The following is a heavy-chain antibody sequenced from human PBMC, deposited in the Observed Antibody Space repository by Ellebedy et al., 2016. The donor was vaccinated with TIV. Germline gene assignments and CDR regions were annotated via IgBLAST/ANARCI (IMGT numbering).Heavy chain of an antibody. V-gene: IGHV3-23*01. CDR1: GFTFSSYA. Sequence: GESLKISCAASGFTFSSYALSWVRQAPGRGLEWVSSISGSSVNTYYADSVKGRFTISRDDSRSTLWRQMTSLRAEDTAVYYCARQDSYGLSNWFDPWGQGTLVTVSS. J-gene: IGHJ5*02. CDR2: ISGSSVNT. D-gene: IGHD5-18*01. CDR3: ARQDSYGLSNWFDP.